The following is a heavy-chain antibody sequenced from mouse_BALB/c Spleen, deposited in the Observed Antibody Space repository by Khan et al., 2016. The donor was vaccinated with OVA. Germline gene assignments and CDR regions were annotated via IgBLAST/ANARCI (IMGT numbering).Heavy chain of an antibody. D-gene: IGHD2-1*01. CDR2: IYPGSGNT. V-gene: IGHV1-63*01. CDR3: AKDGGNYGWFTY. CDR1: GYGFTDYW. J-gene: IGHJ3*01. Sequence: QVQLKQSGAELVRPGTSVKISCKASGYGFTDYWLGWIKQRPGHGLEWIGDIYPGSGNTYSNENFKGKATLTADKSSSTAYMQLSGLTSEDSAVYFCAKDGGNYGWFTYWGQGTLVTVSA.